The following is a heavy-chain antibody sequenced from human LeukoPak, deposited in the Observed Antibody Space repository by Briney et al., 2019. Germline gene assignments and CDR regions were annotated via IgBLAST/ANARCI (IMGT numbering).Heavy chain of an antibody. CDR1: GFIFSNFV. V-gene: IGHV3-23*01. CDR2: ISASGDTT. CDR3: ANTRGVTTTVRDY. Sequence: QTGGSLRLSCAASGFIFSNFVMSWVRQAPGKGLEWVSTISASGDTTYYGDSVKGRFTISRDNSKNTLFLQMNILRAEDTAIYYCANTRGVTTTVRDYWGQGTLVTVSS. D-gene: IGHD3-10*01. J-gene: IGHJ4*02.